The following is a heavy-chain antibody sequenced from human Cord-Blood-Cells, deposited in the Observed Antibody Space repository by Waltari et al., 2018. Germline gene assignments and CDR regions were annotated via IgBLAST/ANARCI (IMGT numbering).Heavy chain of an antibody. Sequence: QVQLVQSGAEVKKPGASVKVSCKASGYTFTSYDINWVRQATGQGLEWMGWRNPNSCNTGYAPKVQGRFTMTRNTSISTPYMELSSLRSEDTAVYYCARGLGRYSSSSVDYWGQGTLVTVSS. CDR3: ARGLGRYSSSSVDY. J-gene: IGHJ4*02. D-gene: IGHD6-6*01. V-gene: IGHV1-8*01. CDR1: GYTFTSYD. CDR2: RNPNSCNT.